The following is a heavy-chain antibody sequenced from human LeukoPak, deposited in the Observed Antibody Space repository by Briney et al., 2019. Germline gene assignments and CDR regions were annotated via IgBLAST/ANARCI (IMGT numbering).Heavy chain of an antibody. J-gene: IGHJ6*02. CDR1: GGSVSSGSYF. CDR3: ATDYSNFYGLDV. V-gene: IGHV4-61*01. D-gene: IGHD4-11*01. Sequence: PSETLSLSCTVSGGSVSSGSYFWTWLRQPPGKGLEWIGYIQNSGSSNYNSSLESRVTISVDTSKDQFSLKLSSVTAADTAIYHCATDYSNFYGLDVWGQGTTVTVSS. CDR2: IQNSGSS.